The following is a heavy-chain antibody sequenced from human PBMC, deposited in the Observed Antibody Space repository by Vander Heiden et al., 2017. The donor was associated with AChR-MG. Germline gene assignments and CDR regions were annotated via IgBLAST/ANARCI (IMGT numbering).Heavy chain of an antibody. CDR1: GFTVSSNY. CDR3: ARDSSGWDGNPFDY. J-gene: IGHJ4*02. V-gene: IGHV3-66*01. D-gene: IGHD6-19*01. Sequence: EVQLVESGGGLVQPGGSLRLSCAASGFTVSSNYMGWVRQAPGKGLEWVSVIYSGGSTYYADSVKGRFTISRDNSKNTLYLQMNSLRAEDTAVYYCARDSSGWDGNPFDYWGQGTLVTVSS. CDR2: IYSGGST.